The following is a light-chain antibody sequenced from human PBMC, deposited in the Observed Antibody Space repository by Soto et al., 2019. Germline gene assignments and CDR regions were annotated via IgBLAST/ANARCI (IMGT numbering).Light chain of an antibody. J-gene: IGKJ1*01. V-gene: IGKV3-11*01. CDR2: DAS. CDR1: QSVSSN. CDR3: QLSYRTSWR. Sequence: ATLACGASQSVSSNLAWYQQKPGQAPRLLIYDASNRATGIPARFSGTRSGTDSTLTSGRVKPAEPPTYSIQLSYRTSWRFAEGTKVDIK.